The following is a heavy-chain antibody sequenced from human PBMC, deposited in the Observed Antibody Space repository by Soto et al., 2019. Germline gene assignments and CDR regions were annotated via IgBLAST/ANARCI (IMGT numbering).Heavy chain of an antibody. J-gene: IGHJ6*02. Sequence: QVQLQESGPGLVKPSETLSLTCTVSGGSISSYYWSWIRQPPWKVLEWIGYIYYSGSTNYNPSLKSRVNIAVDTSQNQFSVTPSSVTAADTAVYYCARNLTYFDIVTGYGRYYGMDVWGQGTTVTVSS. CDR2: IYYSGST. V-gene: IGHV4-59*01. CDR3: ARNLTYFDIVTGYGRYYGMDV. D-gene: IGHD3-9*01. CDR1: GGSISSYY.